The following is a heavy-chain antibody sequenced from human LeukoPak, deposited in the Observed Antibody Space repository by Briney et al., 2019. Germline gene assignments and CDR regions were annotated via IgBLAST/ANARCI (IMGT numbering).Heavy chain of an antibody. V-gene: IGHV3-23*01. Sequence: GWPLRLSCVASGFTFSNYAMSWVRLAPGRGLERVSVISGSGLTTFYADSVKGRFTISRDNSKNTLYLQMNSLRAEDTAVYYCAKERREQSRDNYFDYWGQGTLVTVSS. CDR3: AKERREQSRDNYFDY. CDR2: ISGSGLTT. D-gene: IGHD1-26*01. J-gene: IGHJ4*02. CDR1: GFTFSNYA.